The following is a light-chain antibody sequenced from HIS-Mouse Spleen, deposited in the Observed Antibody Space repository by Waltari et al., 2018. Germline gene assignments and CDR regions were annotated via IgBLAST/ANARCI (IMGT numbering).Light chain of an antibody. CDR3: QSADSSGTYSVV. J-gene: IGLJ2*01. V-gene: IGLV3-25*03. Sequence: SYELTQPPSVSVSPGQTARITCSGDALPKQDAYWYQQKPGQAPVLVIYKDSGRPSGIPERFSGSSSGTTVTLTISGVQAEDEADYYCQSADSSGTYSVVFGGGTKLTVL. CDR1: ALPKQD. CDR2: KDS.